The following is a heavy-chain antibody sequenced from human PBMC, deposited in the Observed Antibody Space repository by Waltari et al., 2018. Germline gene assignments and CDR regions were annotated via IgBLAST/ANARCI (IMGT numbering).Heavy chain of an antibody. D-gene: IGHD3-16*01. CDR1: GYSISSGYY. V-gene: IGHV4-38-2*01. CDR3: ARGGQGANFDY. CDR2: IYHSGST. J-gene: IGHJ4*02. Sequence: QVQLQESGPGLVKPSEPLSLTCAVSGYSISSGYYWGWIRQPPGKGLEWIGSIYHSGSTYYNPSLKSRVTISVDTSKNQFSLKLSSVTAADTAVYYCARGGQGANFDYWGQGTLVTVSS.